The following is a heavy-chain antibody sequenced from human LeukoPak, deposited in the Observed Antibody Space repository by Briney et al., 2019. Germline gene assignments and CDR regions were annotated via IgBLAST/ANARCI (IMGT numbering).Heavy chain of an antibody. V-gene: IGHV1-3*04. J-gene: IGHJ3*02. CDR2: ISTYNDDR. D-gene: IGHD6-6*01. CDR1: GYTFTTYA. CDR3: ARDRSSFSYAFDI. Sequence: ASVKVSRKASGYTFTTYAIHWVRQAPGQRLEWMGWISTYNDDRKYSPKFQGTVTITTDTSASTAYLELSSLRSEDTAVYYCARDRSSFSYAFDIWGQGTIVTVSS.